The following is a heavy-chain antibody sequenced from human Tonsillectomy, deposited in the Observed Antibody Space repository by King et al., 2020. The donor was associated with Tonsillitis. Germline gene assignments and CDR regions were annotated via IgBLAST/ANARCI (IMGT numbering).Heavy chain of an antibody. CDR2: IYYSGST. Sequence: LQLQESGPGLVKPSQTLSLTCAVSGGSISSGGYSWSWIRQPPGKGLEWIGYIYYSGSTYYNPSLKSRVTISVDTSKNQFSLKLSSVTAADTAVYYCAREYYYDSSGDYMGAFDNWGQGTMVTVSS. CDR3: AREYYYDSSGDYMGAFDN. V-gene: IGHV4-30-4*07. CDR1: GGSISSGGYS. D-gene: IGHD3-22*01. J-gene: IGHJ3*02.